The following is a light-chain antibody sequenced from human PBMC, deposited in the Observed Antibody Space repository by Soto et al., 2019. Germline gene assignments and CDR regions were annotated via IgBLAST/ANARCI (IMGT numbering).Light chain of an antibody. Sequence: QSALTQPASVSGSPGQSITISCTGTSSDVGGYNYVSWYQQHPGKAPKLMIYDVSNRPSGVSNRFSGSKSGNTASLTISGLHAEDEADYYCSSYTRSSPLVFGTGTQVTVL. J-gene: IGLJ1*01. CDR1: SSDVGGYNY. CDR2: DVS. V-gene: IGLV2-14*01. CDR3: SSYTRSSPLV.